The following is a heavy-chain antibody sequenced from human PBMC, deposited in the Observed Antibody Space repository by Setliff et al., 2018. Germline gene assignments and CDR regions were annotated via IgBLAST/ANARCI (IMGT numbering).Heavy chain of an antibody. D-gene: IGHD3-9*01. CDR2: VYYTGRT. CDR3: ARAPNDLGVDWLFNNYFDY. Sequence: GGSVSSGYYYWDWIRQPPGKGLEWIGTVYYTGRTYYNPSLKGRVTIAVDAPDNHFSLKLRSVTAADTAVYYCARAPNDLGVDWLFNNYFDYWGHGTLVTVS. CDR1: GGSVSSGYYY. J-gene: IGHJ4*01. V-gene: IGHV4-39*02.